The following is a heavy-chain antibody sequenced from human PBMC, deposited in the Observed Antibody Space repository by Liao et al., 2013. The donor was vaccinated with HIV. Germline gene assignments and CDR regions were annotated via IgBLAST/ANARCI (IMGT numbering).Heavy chain of an antibody. CDR2: VYTDGST. CDR3: TRDVLTGVHAH. CDR1: GGPFSSATHY. J-gene: IGHJ1*01. D-gene: IGHD7-27*01. Sequence: QVQLLESGPGLVKPSQTLSLTCSVSGGPFSSATHYWSWIRQPAGKGLEWIGRVYTDGSTNNNPSLKTRVTISVDTSKNQFFLRLTSVTAADTAVYFCTRDVLTGVHAHWGQGALVTVSS. V-gene: IGHV4-61*02.